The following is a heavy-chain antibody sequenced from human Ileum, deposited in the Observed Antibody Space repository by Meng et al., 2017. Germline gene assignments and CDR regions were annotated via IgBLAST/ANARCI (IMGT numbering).Heavy chain of an antibody. V-gene: IGHV4-61*01. J-gene: IGHJ4*02. Sequence: QMQLQRSGPGLLRPSKTLAITCTVSGASVSGNNGGWGWIRQPPGKGLEWIRYGSSNHNPSLKSRVTISVETSKNQFFLTLNSVTAADTAIYYFARDHWGSLDYWGQGILVTVSS. CDR2: GSS. D-gene: IGHD7-27*01. CDR3: ARDHWGSLDY. CDR1: GASVSGNNGG.